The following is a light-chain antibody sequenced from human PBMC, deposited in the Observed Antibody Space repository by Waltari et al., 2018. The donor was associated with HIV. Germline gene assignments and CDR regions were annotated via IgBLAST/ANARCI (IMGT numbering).Light chain of an antibody. J-gene: IGKJ1*01. CDR1: QSFSSNY. CDR2: GAS. CDR3: HQYGRSPKT. Sequence: EIVLTQSPGTLSLSPGERATLSCRASQSFSSNYLAWYQQKPGQAPRLLINGASSRATGIPDRFSGSGSGTDFTLTISRLEPEDFAVYYCHQYGRSPKTFGQGTKVEIK. V-gene: IGKV3-20*01.